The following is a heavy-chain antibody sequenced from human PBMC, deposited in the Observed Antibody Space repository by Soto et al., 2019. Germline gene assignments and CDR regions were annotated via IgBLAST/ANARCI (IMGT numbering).Heavy chain of an antibody. CDR1: GYTITSYA. CDR3: ARAPYGGSLDY. V-gene: IGHV1-3*01. J-gene: IGHJ4*02. Sequence: QVQLVQSGAEVKKPGASVKVSCKASGYTITSYAMHWVHQAPGQRLEWMGWINVGNGNTYYSQKFQGRVTITRDTSASTAYMELSSLRSEDTAVYYCARAPYGGSLDYWGQGILVTVSS. CDR2: INVGNGNT. D-gene: IGHD4-17*01.